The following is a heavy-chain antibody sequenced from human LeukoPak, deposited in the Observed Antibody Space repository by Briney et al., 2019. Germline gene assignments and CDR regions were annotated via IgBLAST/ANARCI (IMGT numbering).Heavy chain of an antibody. Sequence: SETLSLTCTVSGGSISSYYWSWIRQPPGKGLEWIGCIYYSGYTNYKSSLKSRVTISVDTSKNQFSLKLSSVAAADTAVYYCARTTMVRGTYYMDVWGKGTTVTVSS. CDR2: IYYSGYT. CDR1: GGSISSYY. J-gene: IGHJ6*03. V-gene: IGHV4-59*01. D-gene: IGHD3-10*01. CDR3: ARTTMVRGTYYMDV.